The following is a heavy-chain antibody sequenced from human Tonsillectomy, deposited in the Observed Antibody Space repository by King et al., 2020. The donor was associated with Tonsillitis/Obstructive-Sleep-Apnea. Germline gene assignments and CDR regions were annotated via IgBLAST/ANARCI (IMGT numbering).Heavy chain of an antibody. D-gene: IGHD4-17*01. CDR2: INSDGSST. J-gene: IGHJ4*02. CDR1: GFTFVNYW. V-gene: IGHV3-74*03. Sequence: VQLVESGGGLVQPGGSLRLSCAASGFTFVNYWMHWVRQAPGKGLVWVSRINSDGSSTTYADSVKGRFTISRDNAKNTLHLQMHSLRAEDTAVYFCARVSPAYNGDSVSFGSDYWGQGTLVTVSS. CDR3: ARVSPAYNGDSVSFGSDY.